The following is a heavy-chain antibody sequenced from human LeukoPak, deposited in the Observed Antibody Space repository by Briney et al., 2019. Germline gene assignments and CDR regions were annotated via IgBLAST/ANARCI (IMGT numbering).Heavy chain of an antibody. D-gene: IGHD6-19*01. CDR1: GYTFTTYY. J-gene: IGHJ4*02. CDR2: IDPNSGGT. Sequence: ASVKVSCKAAGYTFTTYYMHWVRQAPGQGLEWMGWIDPNSGGTNYAQKFQGRVTMTRDTSISTAYMELTSLRSDDTAVYYCARSAVADTLSAYYFGYWGQGTLVTVSS. CDR3: ARSAVADTLSAYYFGY. V-gene: IGHV1-2*02.